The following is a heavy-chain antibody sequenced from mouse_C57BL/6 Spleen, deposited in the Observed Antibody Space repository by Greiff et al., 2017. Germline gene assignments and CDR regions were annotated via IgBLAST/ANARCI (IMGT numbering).Heavy chain of an antibody. D-gene: IGHD1-1*01. J-gene: IGHJ1*03. CDR3: ARGTYGSRYWYLDV. CDR1: GFTFSDYG. CDR2: ISSGSSTI. V-gene: IGHV5-17*01. Sequence: EVMLVESGGGLVKLGGSLKLSCAASGFTFSDYGMHWVRQAPEKGLGWVAYISSGSSTIYYADTVKGRFTICRDNAKNTLFLHMTSLRSEDTAMYYCARGTYGSRYWYLDVWGTGTTVTVSS.